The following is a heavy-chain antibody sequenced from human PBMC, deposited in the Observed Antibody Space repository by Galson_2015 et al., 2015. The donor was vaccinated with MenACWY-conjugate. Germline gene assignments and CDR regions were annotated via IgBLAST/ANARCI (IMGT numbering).Heavy chain of an antibody. CDR1: RGTLRRFA. CDR3: ARDWHCPSSGCYNCFDP. D-gene: IGHD3-22*01. J-gene: IGHJ5*02. CDR2: VIPVFETT. Sequence: SVKVSCKAPRGTLRRFAISWVRQAPGQGLEWMGGVIPVFETTTYAPKFQGRVSITADESTSMAYMELRSLRSDDTAVYYCARDWHCPSSGCYNCFDPWGQGTLVIVSS. V-gene: IGHV1-69*13.